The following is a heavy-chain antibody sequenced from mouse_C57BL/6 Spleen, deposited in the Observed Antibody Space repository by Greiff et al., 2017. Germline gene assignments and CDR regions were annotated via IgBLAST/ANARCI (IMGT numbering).Heavy chain of an antibody. D-gene: IGHD2-5*01. CDR3: ARGNSNYVGGAMDY. CDR1: GYAFTNYL. J-gene: IGHJ4*01. Sequence: VQLQQSGAELVRPGTSVKVSCKASGYAFTNYLIEWVKQRPGQGLEWIGVINPGSGGTNYNEKFKGKATLTADKSSSTAYMQLSSLTSEDSAVXFCARGNSNYVGGAMDYWGQGTSVTVSS. V-gene: IGHV1-54*01. CDR2: INPGSGGT.